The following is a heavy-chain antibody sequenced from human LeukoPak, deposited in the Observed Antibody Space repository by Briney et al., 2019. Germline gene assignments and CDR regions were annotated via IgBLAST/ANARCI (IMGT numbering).Heavy chain of an antibody. V-gene: IGHV3-30-3*01. Sequence: GGSLRLSCAASGFTFSSYAMHGVCQAPGKGLEWVAVISYDGSNKYYADSVKGRFTISRDNSKNTLYLQMNSLRAEDTAVYYCAGETTVTHFDYWGQGTLVTVSS. CDR3: AGETTVTHFDY. CDR1: GFTFSSYA. J-gene: IGHJ4*02. D-gene: IGHD4-17*01. CDR2: ISYDGSNK.